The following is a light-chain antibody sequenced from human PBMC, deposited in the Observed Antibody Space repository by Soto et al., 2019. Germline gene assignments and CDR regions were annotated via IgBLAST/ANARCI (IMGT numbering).Light chain of an antibody. Sequence: EIVLTQSPGTLSLSPGERATLSCRASQSISSSYLAWYQQKPGQAPRLLIYAASSGATGIPDRFSGSGSGTDFTLTISRLEPEDFAVYYCQQYGSSSYTFGQGPSWRSN. CDR2: AAS. CDR1: QSISSSY. J-gene: IGKJ2*01. V-gene: IGKV3-20*01. CDR3: QQYGSSSYT.